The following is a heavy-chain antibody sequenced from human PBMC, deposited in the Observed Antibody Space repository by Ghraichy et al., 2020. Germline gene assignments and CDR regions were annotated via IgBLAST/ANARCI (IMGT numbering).Heavy chain of an antibody. CDR2: IYYSGST. J-gene: IGHJ5*02. Sequence: SETLSLTCTVSGGSISSGDYYWSWIRQPPGKGLEWIGYIYYSGSTYYNPSLKSRVTISVDTSKNQFSLKLSSVTAADTAVYYCARDPGTDWFDPWGQGTLVIVSS. CDR1: GGSISSGDYY. D-gene: IGHD1-26*01. CDR3: ARDPGTDWFDP. V-gene: IGHV4-30-4*01.